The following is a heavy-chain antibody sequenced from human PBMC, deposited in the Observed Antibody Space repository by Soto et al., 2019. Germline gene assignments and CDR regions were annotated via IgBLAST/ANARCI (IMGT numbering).Heavy chain of an antibody. CDR2: IYHSGAT. J-gene: IGHJ4*02. Sequence: QVQLQESGPGLVKPSGTLSLTCAVSGDSITNSNWWSWVRQAPGKGLEWIGEIYHSGATTYNPSLQSRVTISVDPSNNHFSLKLTSVTAADTAVYFCARDLGTGTDYWGQGTLVTVAS. CDR1: GDSITNSNW. D-gene: IGHD1-1*01. V-gene: IGHV4-4*02. CDR3: ARDLGTGTDY.